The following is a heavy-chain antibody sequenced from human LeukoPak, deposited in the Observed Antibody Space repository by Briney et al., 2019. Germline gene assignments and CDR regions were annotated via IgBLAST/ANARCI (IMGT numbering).Heavy chain of an antibody. CDR1: GFIFRNYW. CDR3: ARVEDDYVWGSCRYSLDY. V-gene: IGHV3-7*01. Sequence: QAGGSLRLSCEVSGFIFRNYWMDWVRQAPGRGLEWVANINQDGNEKYFVDSVKGRFTISRDNAKNSLYLQMNSLRAEDTAVYYCARVEDDYVWGSCRYSLDYWGQGTLVTVSS. J-gene: IGHJ4*02. CDR2: INQDGNEK. D-gene: IGHD3-16*02.